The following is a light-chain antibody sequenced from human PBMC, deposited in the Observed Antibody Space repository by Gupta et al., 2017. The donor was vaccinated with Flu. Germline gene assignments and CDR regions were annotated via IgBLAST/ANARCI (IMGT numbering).Light chain of an antibody. CDR3: QQYSSFT. Sequence: DIQMTQSPSTLSASVGDRVTISCRASQSITSWVAWFQQTPGRAPKLLISRTSSLQTGVPSRFSGSGSGTEFTLTISSLQPDDFATYYCQQYSSFTFGPGTTVDMK. V-gene: IGKV1-5*03. CDR1: QSITSW. CDR2: RTS. J-gene: IGKJ3*01.